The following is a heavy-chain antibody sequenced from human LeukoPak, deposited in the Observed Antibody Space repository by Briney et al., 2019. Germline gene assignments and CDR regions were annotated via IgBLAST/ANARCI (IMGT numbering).Heavy chain of an antibody. V-gene: IGHV1-69*13. Sequence: SVKVSCKASGYTFTSYAISWVRQAPGQGLEWMGGIIPIFGTANYAQKFQGRVTITADESTSTAYMELSSLRSEDTAVYYCARDRGSCSGGSCYSLGRYYYMDVWGKGTTVTISS. CDR1: GYTFTSYA. J-gene: IGHJ6*03. CDR3: ARDRGSCSGGSCYSLGRYYYMDV. CDR2: IIPIFGTA. D-gene: IGHD2-15*01.